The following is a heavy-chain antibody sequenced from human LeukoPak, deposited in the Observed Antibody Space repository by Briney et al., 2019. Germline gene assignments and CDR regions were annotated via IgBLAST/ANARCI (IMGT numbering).Heavy chain of an antibody. J-gene: IGHJ3*02. CDR2: ISGDGGST. CDR3: AKAKRDSSGWYSLDAFDS. CDR1: GFTFDDYA. Sequence: GGSLRLSCAASGFTFDDYAMHWVRQAPGKGLEWVSLISGDGGSTYYADSVKGRFTISRDNSKNSLYLQMNSLRTEDTALYYCAKAKRDSSGWYSLDAFDSWGQGTMVTVSS. D-gene: IGHD6-19*01. V-gene: IGHV3-43*02.